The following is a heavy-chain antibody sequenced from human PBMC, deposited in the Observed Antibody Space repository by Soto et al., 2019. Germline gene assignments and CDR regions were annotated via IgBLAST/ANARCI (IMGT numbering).Heavy chain of an antibody. V-gene: IGHV3-15*01. CDR1: GFPFSNAW. Sequence: EVQLVESGGGLVTPGGSLRLSCAASGFPFSNAWMRWVRQAPGTGLEWVGRVKSKTYGGTIDYAASVKGRFTISRDDSKNTLYLQMNSLKTEDTAVYYCSTGAYGSGSYPLNDWGQGTLVTVSS. D-gene: IGHD3-10*01. J-gene: IGHJ4*02. CDR2: VKSKTYGGTI. CDR3: STGAYGSGSYPLND.